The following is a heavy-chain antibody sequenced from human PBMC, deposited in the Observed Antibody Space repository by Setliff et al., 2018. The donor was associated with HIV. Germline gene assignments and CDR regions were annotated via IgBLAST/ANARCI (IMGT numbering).Heavy chain of an antibody. CDR1: GGTFSSYA. D-gene: IGHD3-16*01. J-gene: IGHJ5*02. V-gene: IGHV1-69*05. Sequence: GASVKVSCKASGGTFSSYAISWVRQAPGPGLEWMGGIIPIFGTANYAQKFQGRVTITTDESTSTAYMELSSLRSEDTAVYYRARDRPPLGGFAPWGQGTLVTVSS. CDR3: ARDRPPLGGFAP. CDR2: IIPIFGTA.